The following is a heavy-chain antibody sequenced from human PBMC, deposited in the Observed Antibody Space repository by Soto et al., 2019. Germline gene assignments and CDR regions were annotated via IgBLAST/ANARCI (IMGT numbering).Heavy chain of an antibody. CDR3: ARDGEDYYDSSAVHSYAFDI. D-gene: IGHD3-22*01. CDR1: GFTFSSYS. J-gene: IGHJ3*02. CDR2: ISSSSSTI. V-gene: IGHV3-48*02. Sequence: VGSLRLSCAASGFTFSSYSMNWVRQAPGKGLEWVSYISSSSSTIYYADSVKGRFTISRDNAKNSLYLQMNSLRDEDTAVYYCARDGEDYYDSSAVHSYAFDIWGQGTMVTVSS.